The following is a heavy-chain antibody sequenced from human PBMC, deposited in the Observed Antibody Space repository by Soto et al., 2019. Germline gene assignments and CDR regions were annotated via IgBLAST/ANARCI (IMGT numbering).Heavy chain of an antibody. D-gene: IGHD5-18*01. J-gene: IGHJ4*02. V-gene: IGHV4-59*01. CDR2: IYYSGST. CDR3: AREGYSYGPPGGYFDY. CDR1: GGSISSYY. Sequence: SATLSLTYTVSGGSISSYYWSWIRQPPGKGLEWIGYIYYSGSTNYNPSLKSRVTISVDTSKNQFSLKLSSVTAADTAVYYCAREGYSYGPPGGYFDYWGQGTLVTVSS.